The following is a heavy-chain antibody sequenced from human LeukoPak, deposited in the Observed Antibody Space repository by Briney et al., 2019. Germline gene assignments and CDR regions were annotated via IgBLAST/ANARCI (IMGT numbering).Heavy chain of an antibody. J-gene: IGHJ4*02. CDR1: GFTFNNYA. Sequence: GGSLRLSCAASGFTFNNYAMNWVRQSPGKGLEWVSVISASGGSTNYADSVEGRFTISRDNSKNTLYLQMNSLRADDTAVYYCAKDRWSGGWYRVPTFDYWGQGTLVSVSS. V-gene: IGHV3-23*01. CDR3: AKDRWSGGWYRVPTFDY. D-gene: IGHD6-19*01. CDR2: ISASGGST.